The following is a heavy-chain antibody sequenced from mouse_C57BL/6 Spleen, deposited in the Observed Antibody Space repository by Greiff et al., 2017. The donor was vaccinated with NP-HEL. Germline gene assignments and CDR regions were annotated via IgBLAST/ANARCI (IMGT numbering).Heavy chain of an antibody. J-gene: IGHJ4*01. Sequence: EVQLQESGPGLVKPSPSLTLSCSVTGYSITSGYYWNWIRQFPGNKLERVGYISYDGSNNYKPSFKNRISITRDTSNNQLFLKLNSVTTEDTATYYCARAYGYYGDCYAMDDWGQGTSVTVSS. CDR1: GYSITSGYY. V-gene: IGHV3-6*01. D-gene: IGHD2-3*01. CDR3: ARAYGYYGDCYAMDD. CDR2: ISYDGSN.